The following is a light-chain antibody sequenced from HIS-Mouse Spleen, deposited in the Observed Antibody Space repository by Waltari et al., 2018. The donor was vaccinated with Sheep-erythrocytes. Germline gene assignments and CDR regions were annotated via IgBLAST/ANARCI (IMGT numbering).Light chain of an antibody. Sequence: DIQMTQPPSSVSASVGDRVTITCRASQGISSWLAWYQQQPGQAPKLLIYAASSLQSGVPSRCSGSGSGTDFALTISSLQPEDFATYDGQQANSFPGTFGQGTRLEIK. J-gene: IGKJ5*01. CDR2: AAS. V-gene: IGKV1-12*01. CDR3: QQANSFPGT. CDR1: QGISSW.